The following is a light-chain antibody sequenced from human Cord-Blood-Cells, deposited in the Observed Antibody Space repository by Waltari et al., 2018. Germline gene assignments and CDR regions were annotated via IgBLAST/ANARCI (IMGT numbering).Light chain of an antibody. V-gene: IGLV1-47*01. J-gene: IGLJ1*01. CDR1: SSNIGSNY. CDR3: AAWDDSLSGPLYV. Sequence: QSVLTQPPSASGTPGQRVTISCSGSSSNIGSNYVYWYQQLPGTAPKLLIYRNKQRPSGVPDRFSGSKSGASSSLAISGLRSEDEADYYCAAWDDSLSGPLYVFGTGTKVIVL. CDR2: RNK.